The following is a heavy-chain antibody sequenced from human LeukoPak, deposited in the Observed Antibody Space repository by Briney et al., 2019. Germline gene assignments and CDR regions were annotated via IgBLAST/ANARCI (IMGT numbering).Heavy chain of an antibody. CDR1: GFTFSSYS. V-gene: IGHV3-21*01. CDR3: ATEGTYYYGMDV. D-gene: IGHD3-10*01. J-gene: IGHJ6*04. Sequence: PGGSLRLSCAASGFTFSSYSMNWVRQAPGKGLEWVSSISSSSSYIYYADSVKGRFTISRGNAKNSLYLQMNSLRAEDTAVYYCATEGTYYYGMDVWGKGTTVTVSS. CDR2: ISSSSSYI.